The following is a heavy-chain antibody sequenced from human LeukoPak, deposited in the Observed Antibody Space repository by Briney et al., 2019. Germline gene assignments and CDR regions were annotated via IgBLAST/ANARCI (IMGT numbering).Heavy chain of an antibody. D-gene: IGHD6-19*01. CDR3: AREAHASGWYLLN. Sequence: PSQTLSLTRTVSGASVSGDSISSSYWSWIRQPPGKGLEWFGAIYYTRSTNVNHSPKSLVTFSVDMSRNHLSLKVKSVTAADTAAYHCAREAHASGWYLLNWGQGNLVIVSS. V-gene: IGHV4-61*01. J-gene: IGHJ4*02. CDR1: GASVSGDSISSSY. CDR2: IYYTRST.